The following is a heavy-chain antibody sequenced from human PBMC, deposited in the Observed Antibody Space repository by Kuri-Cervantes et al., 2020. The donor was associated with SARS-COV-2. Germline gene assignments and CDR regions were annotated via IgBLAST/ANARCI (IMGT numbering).Heavy chain of an antibody. Sequence: GGSLRLSCAASGFTVSNNYMSWVRQAPGKGLEWVSVIYSGGSTYYADSVQGRFTISRDNSKNTLYLQMNSLRVEDTAVYYCAREDRYGGNLNWFDPWGQGTLVTVSS. CDR3: AREDRYGGNLNWFDP. D-gene: IGHD1-26*01. CDR1: GFTVSNNY. CDR2: IYSGGST. J-gene: IGHJ5*02. V-gene: IGHV3-53*01.